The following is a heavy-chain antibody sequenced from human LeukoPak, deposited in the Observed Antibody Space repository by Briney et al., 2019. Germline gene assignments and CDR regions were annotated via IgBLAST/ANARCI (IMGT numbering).Heavy chain of an antibody. D-gene: IGHD3-9*01. Sequence: GGSLRLSCAASGFTFSDYTMNWVRQAPGKGLEWVSFIGRGGTTIYYADSVKGRFTCSRDNAKNSLHLQMNSLRAEDTAVYYCATNHPNGGGGRYFDWSPIDWGQGTLVTVSS. V-gene: IGHV3-48*04. J-gene: IGHJ4*02. CDR3: ATNHPNGGGGRYFDWSPID. CDR2: IGRGGTTI. CDR1: GFTFSDYT.